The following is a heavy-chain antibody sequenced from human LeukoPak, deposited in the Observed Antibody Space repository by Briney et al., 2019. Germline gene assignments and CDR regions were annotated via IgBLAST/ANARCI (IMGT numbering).Heavy chain of an antibody. D-gene: IGHD2-2*01. V-gene: IGHV3-43*02. CDR3: AKAGCTTNPCYANY. Sequence: GGSLRLSCAASGFAFTDYAMHWVRQAPGKGLEWVSFITGDGGFTYYADSMKGRFTSSRDNSKNSLYLQMNSLRTEDTALYYCAKAGCTTNPCYANYWGQATLVTVSS. J-gene: IGHJ4*02. CDR1: GFAFTDYA. CDR2: ITGDGGFT.